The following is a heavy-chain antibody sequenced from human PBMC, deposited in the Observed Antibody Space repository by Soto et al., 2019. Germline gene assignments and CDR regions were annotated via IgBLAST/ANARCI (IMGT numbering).Heavy chain of an antibody. D-gene: IGHD1-26*01. CDR2: ISHTGFT. CDR1: RFSISIDRYY. V-gene: IGHV4-61*01. J-gene: IGHJ4*02. Sequence: QVQLQESGPGRVKPSETLSLTCTVSRFSISIDRYYWTWIRQSPGKGLEWIGYISHTGFTKYNPSLESRVTISVDTSKNQFSLKLRSVTAADTAVYYCAREFSSAHITYFDFWGQGTLVPVSS. CDR3: AREFSSAHITYFDF.